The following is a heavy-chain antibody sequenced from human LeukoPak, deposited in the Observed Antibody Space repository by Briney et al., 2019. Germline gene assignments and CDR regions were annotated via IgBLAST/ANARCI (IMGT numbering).Heavy chain of an antibody. V-gene: IGHV3-53*01. CDR3: ARDNKTARWAFDI. CDR2: IYSGGST. Sequence: GSLRLSCAASGFTVSSNYMSWVRQAPGKGLEWVSVIYSGGSTYYADSVKGRFTISRDNSKNTLYLQMNSLRAEDTAVYYCARDNKTARWAFDIWGQGTRVTVSS. J-gene: IGHJ3*02. D-gene: IGHD5-18*01. CDR1: GFTVSSNY.